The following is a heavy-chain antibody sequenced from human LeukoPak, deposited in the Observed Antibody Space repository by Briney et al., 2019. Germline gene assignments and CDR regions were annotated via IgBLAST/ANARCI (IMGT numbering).Heavy chain of an antibody. D-gene: IGHD3-22*01. CDR1: GFTFGSYG. CDR3: AIMHGYYDGSGYWVQ. J-gene: IGHJ1*01. Sequence: GGSLRLSCAASGFTFGSYGMSWVRQAPGKGLEWVSFITPNADRASYADSVKGRFTISRDNPRNTLYMQMNSLRDEDSAVYYCAIMHGYYDGSGYWVQWGQGTLVTVSS. CDR2: ITPNADRA. V-gene: IGHV3-23*01.